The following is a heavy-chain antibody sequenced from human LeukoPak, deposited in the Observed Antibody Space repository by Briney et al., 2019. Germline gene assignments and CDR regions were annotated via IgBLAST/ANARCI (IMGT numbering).Heavy chain of an antibody. J-gene: IGHJ4*02. Sequence: GGSLRLSCAASGFTFSGYSMNWVRQAPGKGLEWVSSITTGSNYADSVKGRFTISRDNAKNTLYLQMNSLRAEDTAVYYCARDLPGLSAAGTFDCWGQGTLVTVSS. CDR1: GFTFSGYS. D-gene: IGHD6-13*01. V-gene: IGHV3-21*01. CDR3: ARDLPGLSAAGTFDC. CDR2: ITTGS.